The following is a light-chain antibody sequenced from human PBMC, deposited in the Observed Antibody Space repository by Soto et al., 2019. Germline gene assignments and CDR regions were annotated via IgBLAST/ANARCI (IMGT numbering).Light chain of an antibody. CDR3: QQYNNWPPYT. V-gene: IGKV3-15*01. CDR1: QSVSSN. CDR2: GAS. J-gene: IGKJ2*01. Sequence: EIVMTQSPATLSVSPGERATLSCRASQSVSSNLAWYQQKPGQAPRLLIYGASTRATGIPARFSGSGSGTEVTHTISSLPSEDFALYSCQQYNNWPPYTFGQGTTLEIK.